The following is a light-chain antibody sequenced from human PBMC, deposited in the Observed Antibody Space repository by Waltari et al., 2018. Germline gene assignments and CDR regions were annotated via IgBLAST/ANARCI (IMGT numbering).Light chain of an antibody. CDR2: KDK. V-gene: IGLV3-25*03. Sequence: SFALKQPPSVSVSPGQTARITCSADALSRQFAYWYRQRPGQAPLLLIYKDKERPLGIPDRISGSSSGTTHTLTTSGVQAEDEADYFCQSYDSGGFVTLGDGTKLTV. CDR1: ALSRQF. J-gene: IGLJ2*01. CDR3: QSYDSGGFVT.